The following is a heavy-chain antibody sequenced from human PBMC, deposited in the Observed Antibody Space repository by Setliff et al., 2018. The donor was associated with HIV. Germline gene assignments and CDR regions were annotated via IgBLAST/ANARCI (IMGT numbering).Heavy chain of an antibody. J-gene: IGHJ4*02. CDR3: ARDPGGREFDY. CDR2: IKHYGSEK. CDR1: GFRFSNYW. Sequence: GGSLRLSCAASGFRFSNYWMSWVRQAPGKGLEWVANIKHYGSEKHYVDSVKGRFTISRDNAKNTLYLQMNSLRAEDTAVYFCARDPGGREFDYWGQGTLVTVSS. D-gene: IGHD1-26*01. V-gene: IGHV3-7*01.